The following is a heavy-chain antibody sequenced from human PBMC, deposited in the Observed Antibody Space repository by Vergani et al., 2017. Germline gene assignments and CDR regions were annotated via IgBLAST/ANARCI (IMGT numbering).Heavy chain of an antibody. Sequence: QVQLVQSGAEVKKPGASVKVSCKASGGTFSSYAISWVRQAPGQGLEWMGRIIPILGIANYAQKFQGRVTITAAESTSTAYMELSSLRSEDTAVYYCASGRTYYYDSSGYYYYYMDVWGKGTTVTVSS. CDR2: IIPILGIA. V-gene: IGHV1-69*04. CDR1: GGTFSSYA. J-gene: IGHJ6*03. D-gene: IGHD3-22*01. CDR3: ASGRTYYYDSSGYYYYYMDV.